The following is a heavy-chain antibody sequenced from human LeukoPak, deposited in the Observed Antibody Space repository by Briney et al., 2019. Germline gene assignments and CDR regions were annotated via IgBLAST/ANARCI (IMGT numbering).Heavy chain of an antibody. CDR1: GGTFSSYA. V-gene: IGHV1-69*06. D-gene: IGHD6-13*01. Sequence: GASVKVSCKASGGTFSSYAISWVRQAPGQGLEWMGGIIPIFGTANYAQKFQGRATITADKSTSTAYMEVRSLRSDDTAIYYCARDHSSSGQLFDYWGQGTLVTVSS. CDR3: ARDHSSSGQLFDY. J-gene: IGHJ4*02. CDR2: IIPIFGTA.